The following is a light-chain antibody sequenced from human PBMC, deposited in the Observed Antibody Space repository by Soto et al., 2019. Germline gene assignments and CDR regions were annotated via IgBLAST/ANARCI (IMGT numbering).Light chain of an antibody. CDR1: QDIRSE. CDR3: LQDNNYPRT. CDR2: GAS. Sequence: IQMTQSPSSLSASVGDRVTFICRASQDIRSELSWFQQKPGRPPKPLIYGASILQSGVPSRFSGSGSGTDFTLTIDSLQSEDFATYYCLQDNNYPRTFGPGTKVEVK. J-gene: IGKJ3*01. V-gene: IGKV1-6*01.